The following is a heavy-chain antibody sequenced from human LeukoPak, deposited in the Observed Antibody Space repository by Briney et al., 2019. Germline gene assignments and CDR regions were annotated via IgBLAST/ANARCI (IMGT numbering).Heavy chain of an antibody. D-gene: IGHD3-3*01. CDR2: ISSSSSYI. V-gene: IGHV3-21*01. Sequence: GGSLRLSCAASGFTFSSYSMNWVRQAPGKGLEWVSSISSSSSYIYYADSVKGRFTTSRDNAKNSLYLQMNSLRAEDTAVYYCAGGGLWGTIDFEDYWGQGTLVTVSS. CDR1: GFTFSSYS. CDR3: AGGGLWGTIDFEDY. J-gene: IGHJ4*02.